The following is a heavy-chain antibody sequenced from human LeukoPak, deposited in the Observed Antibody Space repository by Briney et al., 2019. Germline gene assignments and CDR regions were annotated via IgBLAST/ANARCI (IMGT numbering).Heavy chain of an antibody. J-gene: IGHJ4*02. CDR2: INPNSGGT. Sequence: ASVKVSCKASGYTFTSYDINWVRQAPGQGLEWMGWINPNSGGTNYAQKFQGRVTMTRDTSISTAYMELSRLRSDDTAVYYCARDPTLAYSSGWSDYWGQGTLVTVSS. D-gene: IGHD6-19*01. CDR1: GYTFTSYD. CDR3: ARDPTLAYSSGWSDY. V-gene: IGHV1-2*02.